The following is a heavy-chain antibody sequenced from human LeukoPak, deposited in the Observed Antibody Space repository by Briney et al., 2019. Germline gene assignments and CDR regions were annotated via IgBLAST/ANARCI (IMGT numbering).Heavy chain of an antibody. CDR3: ARDSGFCSSRSCSLGY. V-gene: IGHV3-21*01. Sequence: PGGSLRLSCAASGFTLSIYTRNWVRQAPGKGLEWVSSISSSSSYIYYADSVKGRFTISRDNAKNSLYLQMNSLRAEDTAVYYCARDSGFCSSRSCSLGYWGQGTLVTVSS. J-gene: IGHJ4*02. D-gene: IGHD2-15*01. CDR2: ISSSSSYI. CDR1: GFTLSIYT.